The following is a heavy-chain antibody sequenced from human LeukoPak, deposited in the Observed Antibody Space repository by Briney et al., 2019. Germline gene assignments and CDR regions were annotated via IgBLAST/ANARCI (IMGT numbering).Heavy chain of an antibody. Sequence: GGSLRLSCAASGFTFSSYAMSWVRQAPGKGLEWVSAISGSGGSTYYADSVKGRFTISRHNAKNSLYLQMNSLRAEDTAIYYCATYRQVLLPFESWGQGTLVTVSS. V-gene: IGHV3-23*01. D-gene: IGHD2-8*02. CDR2: ISGSGGST. CDR3: ATYRQVLLPFES. CDR1: GFTFSSYA. J-gene: IGHJ4*02.